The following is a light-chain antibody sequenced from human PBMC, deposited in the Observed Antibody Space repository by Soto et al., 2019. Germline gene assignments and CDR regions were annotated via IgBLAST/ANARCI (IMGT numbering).Light chain of an antibody. CDR2: DTN. CDR1: RSNIGSNY. V-gene: IGLV1-51*01. J-gene: IGLJ1*01. Sequence: SVLTPPPSVSAAPGQRVTISCSGSRSNIGSNYLAWYPQRSGTAPKRLIYDTNTRPSGIPHRFSGSRPGTSATLGITRLHTGNEADYNCGTWDSRMSGDVFGTSPKVTV. CDR3: GTWDSRMSGDV.